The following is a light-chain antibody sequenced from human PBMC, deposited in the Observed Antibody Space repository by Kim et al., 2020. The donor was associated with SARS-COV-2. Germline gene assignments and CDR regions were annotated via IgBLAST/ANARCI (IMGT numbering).Light chain of an antibody. V-gene: IGKV3-11*01. J-gene: IGKJ4*01. Sequence: PGERATLSCRASQTISTYLAWYQHKPGQAPRLLIHDASNRATGIPARFSGSGSGTDFTLTITYLEPEDFAVYYCQHRYTVPPLTFGGGTKVDIK. CDR2: DAS. CDR1: QTISTY. CDR3: QHRYTVPPLT.